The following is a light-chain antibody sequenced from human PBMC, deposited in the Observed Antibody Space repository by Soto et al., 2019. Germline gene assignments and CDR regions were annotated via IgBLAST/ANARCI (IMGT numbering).Light chain of an antibody. CDR1: SSDVGGYNY. V-gene: IGLV2-14*01. CDR2: DVS. Sequence: QSVLTQPASVSGSPGQSITISCTGTSSDVGGYNYVSWYQQHPGKAPKLMIYDVSNRPSGVSNHFSGSKSGNTASLTISGLQAEDEADYYCSSYTSSCTVIFGGGTKLTVL. CDR3: SSYTSSCTVI. J-gene: IGLJ2*01.